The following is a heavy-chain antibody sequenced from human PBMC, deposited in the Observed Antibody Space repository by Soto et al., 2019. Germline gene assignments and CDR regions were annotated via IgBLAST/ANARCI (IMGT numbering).Heavy chain of an antibody. CDR1: GFTFSHFY. V-gene: IGHV3-74*01. CDR2: INGDGTTT. D-gene: IGHD3-10*01. J-gene: IGHJ3*02. Sequence: EVQLVESGGGLVQPGASLRLSCAASGFTFSHFYMHWVRQAPGKGLEWVSHINGDGTTTVYADSVKGRFTISRDNTKSTHNLQLSKMKTEDTEVYYGVRYREYPNSVDIWCQGTMVTVSS. CDR3: VRYREYPNSVDI.